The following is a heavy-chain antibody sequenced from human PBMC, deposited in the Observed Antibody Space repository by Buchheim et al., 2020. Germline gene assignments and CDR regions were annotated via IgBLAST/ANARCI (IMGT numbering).Heavy chain of an antibody. J-gene: IGHJ4*02. CDR2: IKQDGSEK. Sequence: EVQLVESGGGLVQPGGSLRLSCAASGFTFSSYWMSWVRQAPGKGLEWVANIKQDGSEKYYVDSVKGRFTISRDNAKNTLYLQMNSLRAEDTAVYYCAKDLPTGYSSGWAFDYWGQGTL. CDR1: GFTFSSYW. CDR3: AKDLPTGYSSGWAFDY. D-gene: IGHD6-19*01. V-gene: IGHV3-7*01.